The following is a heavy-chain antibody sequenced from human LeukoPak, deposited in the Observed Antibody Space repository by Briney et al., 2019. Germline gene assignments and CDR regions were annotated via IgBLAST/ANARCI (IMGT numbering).Heavy chain of an antibody. CDR2: IYYSETT. CDR1: GGSISSTGYY. D-gene: IGHD3-10*01. Sequence: SETLSLTCTVSGGSISSTGYYWAWIRQPPGKGLEWIATIYYSETTYYNPSLKSRVTISVDTSKNQFSLKLSSVTAADTVVYYCARSRRFDYFDSWGQGAVVTVSS. V-gene: IGHV4-39*01. J-gene: IGHJ4*02. CDR3: ARSRRFDYFDS.